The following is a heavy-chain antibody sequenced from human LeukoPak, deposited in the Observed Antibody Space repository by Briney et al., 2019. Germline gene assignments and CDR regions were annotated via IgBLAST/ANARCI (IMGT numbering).Heavy chain of an antibody. J-gene: IGHJ5*02. CDR3: ASRYSCSGGSCYSEWFDP. Sequence: SVKVSCKASGGTFSSYTISWVRQAPGQGLEWMGRIIPILGIANYAQKFQGRVTITADKSTSTAYMELSSLRSEDTAVYYCASRYSCSGGSCYSEWFDPWGQGTLVTVSS. CDR1: GGTFSSYT. D-gene: IGHD2-15*01. V-gene: IGHV1-69*02. CDR2: IIPILGIA.